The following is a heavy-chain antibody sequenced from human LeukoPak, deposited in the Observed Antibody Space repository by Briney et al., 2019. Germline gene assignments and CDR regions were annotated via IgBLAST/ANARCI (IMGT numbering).Heavy chain of an antibody. CDR1: RYSIAIGYF. J-gene: IGHJ4*02. CDR3: ASRNGYYGSGRAYYFDY. D-gene: IGHD3-10*01. Sequence: SSETLSLTCAVSRYSIAIGYFWAWIRQPPGKGLEWIGTIYHNGSTYYNPSLKSRVSISVDTSKNQYSLKLSSATAADTAVYYCASRNGYYGSGRAYYFDYWGQGKLVTVSS. V-gene: IGHV4-38-2*01. CDR2: IYHNGST.